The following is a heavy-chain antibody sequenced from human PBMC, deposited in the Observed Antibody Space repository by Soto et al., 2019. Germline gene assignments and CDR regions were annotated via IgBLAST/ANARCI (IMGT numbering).Heavy chain of an antibody. CDR2: IYYSGGT. CDR1: GGSISSSNYY. J-gene: IGHJ5*02. Sequence: QLQLQASGPGLVKPSETLSLTCTVSGGSISSSNYYWGWIRQPPWKGLEWIGSIYYSGGTYYNPSLKSRVTISVDTSKNQFSLKLRSVTAADTAVYWCAFAGQRTATAAYNWFDPWGQGTLVSVSS. V-gene: IGHV4-39*01. CDR3: AFAGQRTATAAYNWFDP. D-gene: IGHD6-13*01.